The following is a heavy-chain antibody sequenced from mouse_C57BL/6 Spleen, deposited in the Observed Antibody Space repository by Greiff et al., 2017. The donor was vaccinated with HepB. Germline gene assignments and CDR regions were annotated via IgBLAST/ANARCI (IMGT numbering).Heavy chain of an antibody. D-gene: IGHD1-1*01. CDR2: IYPRSGNT. CDR1: GYTFTSYG. J-gene: IGHJ4*01. V-gene: IGHV1-81*01. Sequence: QVHVKQSGAELARPGASVKLSCKASGYTFTSYGISWVKQRTGQGLEWIGEIYPRSGNTYYNEKFKGKATLTADKSSSTAYMELRSLTSEDSAVYFCARGDYGSSYGAMDYWGQGTSVTVSS. CDR3: ARGDYGSSYGAMDY.